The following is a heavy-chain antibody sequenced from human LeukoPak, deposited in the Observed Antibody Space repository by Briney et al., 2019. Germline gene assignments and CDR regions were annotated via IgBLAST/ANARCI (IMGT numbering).Heavy chain of an antibody. J-gene: IGHJ3*01. CDR2: INRSGNT. CDR1: GASFSEYS. V-gene: IGHV4-34*01. CDR3: ARTSRRNLVTGLRTRPFDF. Sequence: PSETLSLTCAVYGASFSEYSWSWVRQPPGKGLEWIGEINRSGNTRYNPSLKSRVSMSADTSKSLFSLHISSVTAADTAVYYCARTSRRNLVTGLRTRPFDFWGQGTMVTVSS. D-gene: IGHD3-9*01.